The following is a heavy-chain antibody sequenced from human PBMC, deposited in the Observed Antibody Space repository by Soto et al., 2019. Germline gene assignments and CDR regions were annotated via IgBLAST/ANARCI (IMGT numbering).Heavy chain of an antibody. V-gene: IGHV3-23*01. CDR1: GFTFRNNV. CDR3: ATSYCGRTSCYPESYYGMDV. Sequence: EVQLLESGGGLAQPGGSLRLSCAASGFTFRNNVLSWVRQAPGKGLDWVSGITGSGRDTYYADSVKGRFTISRDNAKNSLYLQMSSLRAEDTAVYYCATSYCGRTSCYPESYYGMDVWGQGTTVTVSS. D-gene: IGHD2-2*01. CDR2: ITGSGRDT. J-gene: IGHJ6*02.